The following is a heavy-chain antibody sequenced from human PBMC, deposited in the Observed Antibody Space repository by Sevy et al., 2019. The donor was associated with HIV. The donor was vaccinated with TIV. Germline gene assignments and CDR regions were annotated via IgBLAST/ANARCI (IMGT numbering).Heavy chain of an antibody. CDR2: IYYRGDT. V-gene: IGHV4-39*01. D-gene: IGHD2-15*01. CDR3: ARRRSTHYHFDY. J-gene: IGHJ4*02. CDR1: GGSISSSSFY. Sequence: SETLSLTCTVSGGSISSSSFYWGWIRQSPGKGLEWIGSIYYRGDTYYNPSLNSRITMSVDTSKNQFSLKVTSVTAGDTEMYYCARRRSTHYHFDYWGRGTLVTVSS.